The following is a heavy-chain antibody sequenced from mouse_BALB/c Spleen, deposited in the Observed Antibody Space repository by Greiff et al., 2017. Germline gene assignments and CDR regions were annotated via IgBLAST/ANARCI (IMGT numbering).Heavy chain of an antibody. J-gene: IGHJ4*01. CDR3: ARANLYYYGSSHYAMDY. D-gene: IGHD1-1*01. Sequence: VQLKESGAELVKPGASVKLSCTASGFNIKDTYMHWVKQRPEQGLEWIGRIDPANGNTKYDPKFQGKATITADTSSNTAYLQLSSLTSEDTAVYYCARANLYYYGSSHYAMDYWGQGTSVTVSS. CDR2: IDPANGNT. V-gene: IGHV14-3*02. CDR1: GFNIKDTY.